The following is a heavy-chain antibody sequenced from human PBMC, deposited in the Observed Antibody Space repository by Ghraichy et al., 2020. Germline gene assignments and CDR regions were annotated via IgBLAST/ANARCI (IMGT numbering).Heavy chain of an antibody. CDR1: GFTFSSYG. CDR3: PTLDGYKGDY. Sequence: GSLRLSCAASGFTFSSYGMHWVRQAPGKGLEWVAFIRYDGSNKYYADSVKGRFTISRDNSKNTLYLQMNSLRAEDTAVYYCPTLDGYKGDYWGQGTLVTVSS. CDR2: IRYDGSNK. D-gene: IGHD5-24*01. J-gene: IGHJ4*02. V-gene: IGHV3-30*02.